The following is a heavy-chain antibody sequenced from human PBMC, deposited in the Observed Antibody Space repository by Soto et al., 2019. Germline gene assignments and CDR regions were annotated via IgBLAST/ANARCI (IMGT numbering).Heavy chain of an antibody. V-gene: IGHV3-21*01. CDR1: GFTFSSYS. D-gene: IGHD3-3*01. J-gene: IGHJ6*02. CDR3: ARDAELRFLEWSPNYGMDV. CDR2: ISSSSSYI. Sequence: PGGSLRLSCAASGFTFSSYSMNWVRQAPGKGLEWVSSISSSSSYIYYADSVKGRFTISRDNAKNSLYLQMNSLRAEDTAVYYCARDAELRFLEWSPNYGMDVWGQGTTVTVS.